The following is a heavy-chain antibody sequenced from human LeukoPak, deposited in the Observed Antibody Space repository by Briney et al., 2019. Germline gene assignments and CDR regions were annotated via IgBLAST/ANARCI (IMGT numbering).Heavy chain of an antibody. J-gene: IGHJ3*02. V-gene: IGHV4-59*01. Sequence: SETPSLTCTVSGGSISSYYWSWIRQPPGKGLEWIGYIYYSGSTNYNPSLKSRVTISVDTSKNQFSLKLSSVTAADTAVYYCAREDPCGGDCYSGAFDIWGQGTMVTVSS. CDR3: AREDPCGGDCYSGAFDI. D-gene: IGHD2-21*02. CDR2: IYYSGST. CDR1: GGSISSYY.